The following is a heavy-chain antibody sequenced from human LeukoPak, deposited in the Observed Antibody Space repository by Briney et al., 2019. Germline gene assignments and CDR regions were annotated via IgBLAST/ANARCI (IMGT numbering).Heavy chain of an antibody. CDR2: FDPEDGET. CDR1: GYTLTELS. J-gene: IGHJ6*02. V-gene: IGHV1-24*01. CDR3: ATGVSSDYGMDV. D-gene: IGHD6-19*01. Sequence: ASVKVSCKVSGYTLTELSMHWVRQAPGKGLEWMGGFDPEDGETIYAQKFQGRVTMTEDTSTDTAYMELSSLRSEDTAVYYCATGVSSDYGMDVWGQGTTVTVSS.